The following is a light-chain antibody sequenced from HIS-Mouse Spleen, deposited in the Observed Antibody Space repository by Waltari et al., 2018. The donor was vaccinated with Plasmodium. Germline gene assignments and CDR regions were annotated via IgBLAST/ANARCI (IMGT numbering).Light chain of an antibody. CDR1: DLPKKY. J-gene: IGLJ3*02. Sequence: SYELTQPPSVSVSPGQTARITCSGDDLPKKYAYWYQQKSGQAPVLGIHEDSKRPPGIPERFSGSSSGTMATLTISGAQVEDEADYYCYSTDSSGNHRVFGGGTKLTVL. CDR2: EDS. V-gene: IGLV3-10*01. CDR3: YSTDSSGNHRV.